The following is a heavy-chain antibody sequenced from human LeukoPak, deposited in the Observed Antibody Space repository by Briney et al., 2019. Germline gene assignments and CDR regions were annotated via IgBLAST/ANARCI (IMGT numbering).Heavy chain of an antibody. D-gene: IGHD3-3*01. CDR2: INPNSGGT. V-gene: IGHV1-2*02. J-gene: IGHJ4*02. CDR3: ARRQYYDFWSGYRYYFDY. CDR1: GYTFTGYY. Sequence: ASVKVSCKASGYTFTGYYMYWVRQAPGQGLEWMGWINPNSGGTNYAQKFQGRVTMTRDTSISTAYMELSRLRSDDTAVYYCARRQYYDFWSGYRYYFDYWGQGTLLTVSS.